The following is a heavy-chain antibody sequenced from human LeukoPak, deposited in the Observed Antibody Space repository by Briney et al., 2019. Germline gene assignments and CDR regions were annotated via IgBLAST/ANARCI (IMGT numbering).Heavy chain of an antibody. CDR3: VRDQNGASDY. Sequence: GRSLRLSCAASGFTFSSYALHWVRQAPGKGLEWVALVSSDGSYRHYPDTVKDRFTISRDNSKNTLWLQIDSLRNEDTAVYYCVRDQNGASDYWGQGTLVTVSS. D-gene: IGHD4-17*01. V-gene: IGHV3-30*04. CDR2: VSSDGSYR. CDR1: GFTFSSYA. J-gene: IGHJ4*02.